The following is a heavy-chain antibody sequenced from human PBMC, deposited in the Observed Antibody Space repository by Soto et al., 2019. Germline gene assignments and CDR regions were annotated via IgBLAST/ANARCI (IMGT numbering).Heavy chain of an antibody. CDR1: GGTFSSYT. V-gene: IGHV1-69*02. CDR3: ARFRGSYGMDV. J-gene: IGHJ6*02. Sequence: QVQLVQSGAEVKKPGSSVKVSCKASGGTFSSYTISWARQAPGQGLEWMGRIIPILGIPNYAQKFQGRVTXTXYKSTSTAYMGLSSRRSEDTAVYYCARFRGSYGMDVWGQGTTVTVSS. D-gene: IGHD3-10*01. CDR2: IIPILGIP.